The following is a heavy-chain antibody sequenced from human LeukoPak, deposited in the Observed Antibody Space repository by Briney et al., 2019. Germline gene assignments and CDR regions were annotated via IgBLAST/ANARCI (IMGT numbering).Heavy chain of an antibody. J-gene: IGHJ4*02. CDR2: ISYDGSNK. CDR3: ARGKYSFDY. Sequence: PGGSLRLSCVVSGFAFSSYAMHWVRQAPGKGLEWVAVISYDGSNKYYADSVKGRFTISRDNAKNSLSLEMNSLRAEDTAVYYCARGKYSFDYWGQGTMVTVSS. CDR1: GFAFSSYA. V-gene: IGHV3-30*04.